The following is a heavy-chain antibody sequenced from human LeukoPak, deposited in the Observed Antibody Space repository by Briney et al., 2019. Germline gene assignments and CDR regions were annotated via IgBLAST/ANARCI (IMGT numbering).Heavy chain of an antibody. CDR3: ARERLNYYDSSGYPSYFDY. CDR1: GGSISSYY. CDR2: IYYSGST. V-gene: IGHV4-59*01. Sequence: PSETLSLTCTVSGGSISSYYWSWIRQPPGKGLEWIGYIYYSGSTNYNPSLKSRVTISVDTSKSQFSLKLSSVTAADTAVYYCARERLNYYDSSGYPSYFDYWGQGTLVTVSS. J-gene: IGHJ4*02. D-gene: IGHD3-22*01.